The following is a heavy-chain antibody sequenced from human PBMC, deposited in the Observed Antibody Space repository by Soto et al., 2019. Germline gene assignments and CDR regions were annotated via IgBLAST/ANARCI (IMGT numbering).Heavy chain of an antibody. CDR3: ARYDFWSGYYTYYFDY. D-gene: IGHD3-3*01. Sequence: GGSLRLSCAASGFTFSSYWMSWVRQAPGKGLEWVANIKQGGSEKYYVDSVKGRFTISRDNAKNSLYLQMNSLRAEDTAVYYCARYDFWSGYYTYYFDYWGQGTLVTVSS. V-gene: IGHV3-7*01. CDR1: GFTFSSYW. J-gene: IGHJ4*02. CDR2: IKQGGSEK.